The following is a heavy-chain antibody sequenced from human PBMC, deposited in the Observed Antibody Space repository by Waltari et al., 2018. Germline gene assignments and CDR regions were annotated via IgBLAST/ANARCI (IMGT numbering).Heavy chain of an antibody. D-gene: IGHD4-17*01. CDR1: GYSISSGYY. Sequence: QVQLQESGPGLVKPSETLSLTCAVSGYSISSGYYWGWIRQPPGKGLEWIGSIYHGGSTYYNPSLKSRVTISVDTSKNQFSLKLSSVTAADTAVYYCARYGDYQYWGQGTLVTVSS. CDR2: IYHGGST. CDR3: ARYGDYQY. J-gene: IGHJ4*02. V-gene: IGHV4-38-2*01.